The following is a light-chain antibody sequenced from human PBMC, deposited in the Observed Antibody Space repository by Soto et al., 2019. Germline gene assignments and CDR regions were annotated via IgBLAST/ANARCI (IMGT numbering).Light chain of an antibody. CDR3: QQGSTWPWT. V-gene: IGKV3-11*01. Sequence: EIVLTQSPAPLSLSPGERATLSCRASQSVSSSLAWYQQKIGQAPRLLIYEASDRATGIPARFSGSGSGTDFTLIIRSLEPEDFAVYYCQQGSTWPWTFVQGTEVEIK. J-gene: IGKJ1*01. CDR1: QSVSSS. CDR2: EAS.